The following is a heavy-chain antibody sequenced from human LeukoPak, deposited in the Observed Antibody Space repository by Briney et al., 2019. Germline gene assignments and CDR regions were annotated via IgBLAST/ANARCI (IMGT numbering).Heavy chain of an antibody. CDR2: ISGSGGST. CDR1: GFTFSSYA. Sequence: GGSLRLSCAASGFTFSSYAMSWVRRAPGKGLEWVSAISGSGGSTYYADSVKGRFTISRDNSKNTLYLQMNSLRAEDTAVYYCAKDGIAAAGYYYFDYWGQGTLVTVSS. D-gene: IGHD6-13*01. J-gene: IGHJ4*02. CDR3: AKDGIAAAGYYYFDY. V-gene: IGHV3-23*01.